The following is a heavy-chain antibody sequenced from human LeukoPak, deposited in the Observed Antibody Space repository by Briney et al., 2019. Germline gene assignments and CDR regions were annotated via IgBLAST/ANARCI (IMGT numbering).Heavy chain of an antibody. V-gene: IGHV3-23*01. Sequence: PGGSLRLSCAASGFTFSSYEMNWVRQAPGKGLEWVSAIGTSGTITHYADSVKGRFTISRDNSKNTLYLQMNSLRAEDTAVYYCAKHYYYGSGSYYYDHYWGQGTLVTVSS. CDR2: IGTSGTIT. D-gene: IGHD3-10*01. CDR1: GFTFSSYE. CDR3: AKHYYYGSGSYYYDHY. J-gene: IGHJ4*02.